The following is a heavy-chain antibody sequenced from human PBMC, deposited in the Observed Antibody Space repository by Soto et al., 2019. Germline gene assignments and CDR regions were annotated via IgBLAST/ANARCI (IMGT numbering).Heavy chain of an antibody. V-gene: IGHV3-23*01. CDR1: GFTFSSYA. Sequence: GESLKISCAASGFTFSSYAMSWVRQAPGKGLEWVSAISGSGGSTYYADSVKGRFTISRDNSKNTLYLQMNSLRAEDTAVYYCAKGLFAGTLNFDYWGQGTLVTVSS. CDR3: AKGLFAGTLNFDY. J-gene: IGHJ4*02. D-gene: IGHD1-1*01. CDR2: ISGSGGST.